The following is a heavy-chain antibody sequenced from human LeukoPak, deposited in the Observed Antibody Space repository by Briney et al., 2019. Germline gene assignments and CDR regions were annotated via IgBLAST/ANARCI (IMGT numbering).Heavy chain of an antibody. V-gene: IGHV3-66*01. Sequence: GGSLRLSCAASGFTVSSNYMSWVRQAPGKGLEWVSVIYSGGSTYYADSVKGRFTISRDNSKNTLYLQMNSLRAEDTAVYYCARVSSSWEYYYYGMDVWGQGTTVTDSS. CDR1: GFTVSSNY. CDR3: ARVSSSWEYYYYGMDV. D-gene: IGHD6-13*01. CDR2: IYSGGST. J-gene: IGHJ6*02.